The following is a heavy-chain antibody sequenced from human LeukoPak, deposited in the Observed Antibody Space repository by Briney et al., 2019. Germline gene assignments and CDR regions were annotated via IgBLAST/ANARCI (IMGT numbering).Heavy chain of an antibody. CDR3: ATNLMENFDY. J-gene: IGHJ4*02. CDR1: GFMIDEYA. D-gene: IGHD1-1*01. CDR2: IRSRSYHETT. Sequence: GGSLRLSCTASGFMIDEYAMTWVRQAPGRGLEWLGFIRSRSYHETTQYAASVRGRFTISRDDSKSVTYLQMDSLKTEDTAVYYCATNLMENFDYWGQGTLVTVSS. V-gene: IGHV3-49*04.